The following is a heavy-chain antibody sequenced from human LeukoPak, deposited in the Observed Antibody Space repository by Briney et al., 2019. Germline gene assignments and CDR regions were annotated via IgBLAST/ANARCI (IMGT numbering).Heavy chain of an antibody. CDR3: ARGLYYYGMDV. V-gene: IGHV4-34*01. Sequence: SETLSLTCAVYGGSFSGYYWSWIRQPPGKGLEWIGEINHSGSTNYNPFLKSRVTISVDTSKNQFSLKLSSVTAADTAVYYCARGLYYYGMDVWGQGTTVTVSS. J-gene: IGHJ6*02. CDR1: GGSFSGYY. CDR2: INHSGST.